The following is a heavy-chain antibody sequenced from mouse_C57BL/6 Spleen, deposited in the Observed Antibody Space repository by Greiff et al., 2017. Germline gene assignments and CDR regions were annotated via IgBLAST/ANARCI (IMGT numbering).Heavy chain of an antibody. CDR1: GFTFSNYW. Sequence: EVKLMESGGGLVQPGGSMKLSCVASGFTFSNYWMNWVRQSPEKGLEWVAQIRLKSDNYASHYAESVQGRFIIARDESKSRVYLQMNNLRAEDTGIYYCTGCSSYPYYFDYWGQGTTRTVSS. CDR3: TGCSSYPYYFDY. CDR2: IRLKSDNYAS. J-gene: IGHJ2*01. V-gene: IGHV6-3*01. D-gene: IGHD1-1*01.